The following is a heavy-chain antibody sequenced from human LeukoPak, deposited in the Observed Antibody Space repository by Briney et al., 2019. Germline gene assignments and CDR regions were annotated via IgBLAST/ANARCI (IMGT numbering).Heavy chain of an antibody. CDR3: ARESGVVNAFDI. CDR2: ISSSSSYI. D-gene: IGHD3-3*01. CDR1: GFTFSSYS. V-gene: IGHV3-21*01. Sequence: PGGSLRLSCAASGFTFSSYSMNWVRQAPGKGLEWVSSISSSSSYIYYADSVKGRFTISRDNAKNSLYLQMNSLRAEDTAVYYCARESGVVNAFDIWGQGTMVTVSS. J-gene: IGHJ3*02.